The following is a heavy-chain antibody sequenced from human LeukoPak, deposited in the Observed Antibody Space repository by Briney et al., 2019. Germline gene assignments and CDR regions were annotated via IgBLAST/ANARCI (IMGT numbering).Heavy chain of an antibody. CDR1: GFIFSNDA. V-gene: IGHV3-33*01. J-gene: IGHJ4*02. Sequence: GRSLRLSCAASGFIFSNDAMHWVRQAPGKGLEWVAFIWFEGSNKHYADSVKGRFTISRDNSEDTLYLQMNSLRPEDTAIYYCAREGYYGSGSPPSLYFDYWGQGTLDTVSS. D-gene: IGHD3-10*01. CDR3: AREGYYGSGSPPSLYFDY. CDR2: IWFEGSNK.